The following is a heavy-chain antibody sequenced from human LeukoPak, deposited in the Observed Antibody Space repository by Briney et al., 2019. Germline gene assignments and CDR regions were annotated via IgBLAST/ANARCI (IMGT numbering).Heavy chain of an antibody. CDR1: GFAFSTYW. D-gene: IGHD3-16*01. CDR3: ASNTYFDY. V-gene: IGHV3-74*01. Sequence: PGGSLRLSCAASGFAFSTYWMHWVRQAPGKGLVWVSRINSDGSVTTYADSVKGRFTISRDNSKNTLYLQMNSPRAEDTAVYYCASNTYFDYWGQGTLVTVSS. J-gene: IGHJ4*02. CDR2: INSDGSVT.